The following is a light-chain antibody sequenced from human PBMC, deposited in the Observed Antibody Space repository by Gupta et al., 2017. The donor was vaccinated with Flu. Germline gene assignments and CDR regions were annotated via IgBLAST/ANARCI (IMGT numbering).Light chain of an antibody. CDR1: SSNIGAGYD. CDR3: QSYDSSLSVV. CDR2: GNS. J-gene: IGLJ2*01. V-gene: IGLV1-40*01. Sequence: QSVLTQPPSVSWAPGQRVTISCTGSSSNIGAGYDVHWYQQLPGTAPKLLIYGNSNRPSGVPDRFSGSKSGTSASLAITGRQAEDEADYYCQSYDSSLSVVFGGGTKLTVL.